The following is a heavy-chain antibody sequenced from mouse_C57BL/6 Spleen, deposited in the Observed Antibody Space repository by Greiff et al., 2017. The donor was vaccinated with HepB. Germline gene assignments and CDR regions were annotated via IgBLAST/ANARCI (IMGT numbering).Heavy chain of an antibody. CDR2: IYPGSGST. V-gene: IGHV1-55*01. CDR1: GYTFTSYW. D-gene: IGHD3-2*02. CDR3: ARDSSGYDYVDY. Sequence: QVQLQQSGAELVKPGASVKMSCKASGYTFTSYWITWVKQRPGQGLEWIGDIYPGSGSTNYNEKFKSKATLTVDTSSSTAYMQLSSLTSEDSAVYYCARDSSGYDYVDYWGQGTTLTVSS. J-gene: IGHJ2*01.